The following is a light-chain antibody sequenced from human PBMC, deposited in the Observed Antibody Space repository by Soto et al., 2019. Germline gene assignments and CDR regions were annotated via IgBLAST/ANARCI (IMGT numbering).Light chain of an antibody. CDR3: QQYSSYSWT. CDR2: DAS. J-gene: IGKJ1*01. CDR1: QSISTW. Sequence: DIQMTQSPSTLSASVGDRVTITCRASQSISTWLAWYQQKPGKAPKLLIYDASSLQSGVPSRFSGHGSGTEFTLTISSLQPDDFATYYCQQYSSYSWTFGQGTKVDIK. V-gene: IGKV1-5*01.